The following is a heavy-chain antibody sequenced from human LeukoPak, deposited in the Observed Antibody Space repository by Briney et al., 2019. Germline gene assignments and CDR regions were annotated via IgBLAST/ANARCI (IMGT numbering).Heavy chain of an antibody. CDR3: ARVRHYDTLTGYLPESYYYAMDV. CDR2: INPNSGGT. D-gene: IGHD3-9*01. V-gene: IGHV1-2*02. CDR1: GHTFTGDY. J-gene: IGHJ6*02. Sequence: ASVKVSCKASGHTFTGDYMYWVRQAPGQGLEWMGWINPNSGGTNYAQKFQGRVTMTRDTSISTAYMELSSLGSDDTAVYYCARVRHYDTLTGYLPESYYYAMDVWGQGTTVTVSS.